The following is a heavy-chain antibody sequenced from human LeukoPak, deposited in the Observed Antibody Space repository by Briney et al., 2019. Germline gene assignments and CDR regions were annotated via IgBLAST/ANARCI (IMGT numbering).Heavy chain of an antibody. Sequence: GGSLRLSCAASGFSLGNYAMHWVRQAPEKGLKYVSAISTNGAITFYANSVKGRFTISRDNSKNTLYLQMGSLRTEDMAVYYCARGPGATTARVPSDYWGRGTLVTVSS. CDR3: ARGPGATTARVPSDY. V-gene: IGHV3-64*01. J-gene: IGHJ4*02. CDR2: ISTNGAIT. D-gene: IGHD4-17*01. CDR1: GFSLGNYA.